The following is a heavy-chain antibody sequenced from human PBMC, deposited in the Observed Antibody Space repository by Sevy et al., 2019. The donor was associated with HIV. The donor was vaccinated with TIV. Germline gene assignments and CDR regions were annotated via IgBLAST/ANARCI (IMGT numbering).Heavy chain of an antibody. CDR2: ISPYTGDT. Sequence: ASVKVSCRASGYTFRSYGISWVRQAPGQGLEWMGWISPYTGDTDFAQKVQGRVSMTSDTSTSTAYMELRILRSDDTAVYYGARDKPEGVVVLPGAMWGGVDYWGQGTLVTVSS. CDR1: GYTFRSYG. D-gene: IGHD2-2*01. CDR3: ARDKPEGVVVLPGAMWGGVDY. J-gene: IGHJ4*02. V-gene: IGHV1-18*01.